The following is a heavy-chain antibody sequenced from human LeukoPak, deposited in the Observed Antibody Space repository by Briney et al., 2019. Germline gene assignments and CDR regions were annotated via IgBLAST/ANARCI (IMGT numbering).Heavy chain of an antibody. D-gene: IGHD1-26*01. CDR1: GGTFSSYA. Sequence: GASVKVSCKASGGTFSSYAISWVRQAPGQGLEWMGGIIPIFGTANYAQKFQGRVTITTDESTSTAYMELSSLRSEDTAVYYCFRSKLGGTEAFDIWGQGTMVTVSS. V-gene: IGHV1-69*05. J-gene: IGHJ3*02. CDR2: IIPIFGTA. CDR3: FRSKLGGTEAFDI.